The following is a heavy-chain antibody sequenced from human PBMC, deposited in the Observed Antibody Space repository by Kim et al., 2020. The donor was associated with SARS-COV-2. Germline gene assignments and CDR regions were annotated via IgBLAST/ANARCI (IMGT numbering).Heavy chain of an antibody. J-gene: IGHJ4*02. CDR3: AKDPGGYDSPRGYYFDY. CDR1: GFTFSSYA. V-gene: IGHV3-23*01. Sequence: GGSLRLSCAASGFTFSSYAMSWVRQAPGKGLEWVSAISGSGGSTYYADSVKDRFTISRDNSKNTLYLQMNSLRAEDTAVYYCAKDPGGYDSPRGYYFDYWGQGTLVTVSS. D-gene: IGHD3-10*01. CDR2: ISGSGGST.